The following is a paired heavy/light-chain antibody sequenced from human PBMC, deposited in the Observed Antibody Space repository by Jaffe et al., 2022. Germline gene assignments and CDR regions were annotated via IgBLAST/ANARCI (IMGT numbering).Light chain of an antibody. J-gene: IGLJ2*01. CDR3: SSYTSNTTQV. CDR1: SNDVGRYNY. V-gene: IGLV2-14*03. CDR2: DVS. Sequence: QSALTQPASVSGSPGQSITISCTGTSNDVGRYNYVTWFQQHPGKAPRLMIYDVSDRWSGVSNRFSGSKSGNTASLTISGLQAEDEADYYCSSYTSNTTQVFGGGTKLTVL.
Heavy chain of an antibody. CDR2: INSDGIST. D-gene: IGHD5-12*01. Sequence: EVQLVESGGGFVQPGGSLRLSCAASGFTFTYYWVHWVRQVPGKGLVWVSRINSDGISTSYADSVKGRFTISRDNAKKTVYLQLNSLRVEDTAVYYCTRAQYSGPGGFDYWGQGTLVTVSS. V-gene: IGHV3-74*01. J-gene: IGHJ4*02. CDR3: TRAQYSGPGGFDY. CDR1: GFTFTYYW.